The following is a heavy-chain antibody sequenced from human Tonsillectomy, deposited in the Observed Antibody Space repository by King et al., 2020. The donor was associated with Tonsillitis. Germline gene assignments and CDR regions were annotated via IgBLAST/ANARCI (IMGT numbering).Heavy chain of an antibody. V-gene: IGHV5-51*01. CDR1: GYSFTNYW. CDR3: ARLPPYGSGTYYNPFDD. D-gene: IGHD3-10*01. J-gene: IGHJ4*02. CDR2: IYPDDSDT. Sequence: QLVQSGAEVKKPGESLKISCKGSGYSFTNYWIGWVRQMPGKGLECMGIIYPDDSDTKYSPSFQGQVTISADNSISTAYLQRSSLKAPDSAMYYCARLPPYGSGTYYNPFDDWGQGTLVTVSS.